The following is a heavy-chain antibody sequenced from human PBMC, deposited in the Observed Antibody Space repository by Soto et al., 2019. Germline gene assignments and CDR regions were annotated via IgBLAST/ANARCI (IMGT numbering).Heavy chain of an antibody. CDR1: GFTFSSYG. D-gene: IGHD6-13*01. Sequence: QVQLVESGGGVVQPGRSLRLSCAASGFTFSSYGMHWVRQAPGKGLEWVAIISYDGSNKYYADSVKGRFTISRDNSKNTLYLQMNSLRAEDTAVYYCAKSGQLGYYSYDMDVWGKGTTVTVSS. V-gene: IGHV3-30*18. CDR2: ISYDGSNK. J-gene: IGHJ6*03. CDR3: AKSGQLGYYSYDMDV.